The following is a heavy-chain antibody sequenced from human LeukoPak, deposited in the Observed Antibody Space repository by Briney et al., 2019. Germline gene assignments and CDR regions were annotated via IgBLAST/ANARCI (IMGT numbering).Heavy chain of an antibody. V-gene: IGHV3-74*01. J-gene: IGHJ4*02. Sequence: GGSLRLSCAASGFTFSSYWMHWVRQAPGKGLVWVSRINTDGSSTSYADSVKGRFTISRDNSKNTLYLQMNSLRAEDTAVYYCAKVSDDILTGLGCDFDYWGQGTLVTVSS. CDR3: AKVSDDILTGLGCDFDY. CDR2: INTDGSST. CDR1: GFTFSSYW. D-gene: IGHD3-9*01.